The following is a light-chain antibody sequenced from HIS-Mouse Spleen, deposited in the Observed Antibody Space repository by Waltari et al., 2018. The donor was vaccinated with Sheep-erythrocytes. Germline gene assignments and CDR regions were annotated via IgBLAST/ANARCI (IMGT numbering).Light chain of an antibody. J-gene: IGLJ2*01. CDR2: QDS. CDR1: KLGAKY. CDR3: QAWDSSTVV. Sequence: SYELTQPPSVSVSPGQTASITCSGDKLGAKYACWYQQKPGNSTVLVSYQDSKRPSGIPERFSGSNSGNTATLTISGTQAMDEADYYCQAWDSSTVVFGGGTKLTVL. V-gene: IGLV3-1*01.